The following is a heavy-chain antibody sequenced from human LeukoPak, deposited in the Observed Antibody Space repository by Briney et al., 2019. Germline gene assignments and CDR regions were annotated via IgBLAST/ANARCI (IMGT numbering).Heavy chain of an antibody. J-gene: IGHJ5*02. CDR1: GYTFTSYG. D-gene: IGHD2-2*02. CDR2: INAYNGNT. V-gene: IGHV1-18*01. CDR3: ARAPRGSIVPAAIKEGWFDP. Sequence: ASLKLSCEASGYTFTSYGMSWVRQAPGQGLEWMGWINAYNGNTNYAQQLQGRVTMTTDTSTSTAYMELRRLRSDHTAVYCCARAPRGSIVPAAIKEGWFDPWGQGTPVTVSS.